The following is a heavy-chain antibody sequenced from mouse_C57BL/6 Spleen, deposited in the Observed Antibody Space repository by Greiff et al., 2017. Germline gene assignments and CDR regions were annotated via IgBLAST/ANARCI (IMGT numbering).Heavy chain of an antibody. J-gene: IGHJ3*01. CDR1: GYAFSSYW. CDR3: ARRDSSGYGFAY. Sequence: VQLQQSGAELVKPGASVKISCKASGYAFSSYWMNWVKQRPGKGLEWIGQIYPGDGDTNYNEKFKGKDTLTAEKSSSTADMQLSSRTSEDSAVYFCARRDSSGYGFAYWGQGTLVTVSA. D-gene: IGHD3-2*02. CDR2: IYPGDGDT. V-gene: IGHV1-80*01.